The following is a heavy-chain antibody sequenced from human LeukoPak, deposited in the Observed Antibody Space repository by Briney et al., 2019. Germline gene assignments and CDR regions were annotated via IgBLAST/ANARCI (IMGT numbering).Heavy chain of an antibody. V-gene: IGHV1-18*01. J-gene: IGHJ4*02. Sequence: ASVKVSCKASGYTFTSYGISWVRQAPGQGLEWMGWISAYNGNTNYAQKLQGRVTMTTDTSTSTAYMELRSLRSDDTAVYYCAREGGTFYDSSGYWPFDYWGQGALVTVSS. CDR2: ISAYNGNT. CDR3: AREGGTFYDSSGYWPFDY. D-gene: IGHD3-22*01. CDR1: GYTFTSYG.